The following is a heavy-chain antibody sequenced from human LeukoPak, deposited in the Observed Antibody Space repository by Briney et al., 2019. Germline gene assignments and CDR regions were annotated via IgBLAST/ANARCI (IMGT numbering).Heavy chain of an antibody. D-gene: IGHD3-10*01. Sequence: GGSLRLSCAASGFTFSSYAMHWVRQAPGKGLEWVAVISYDGSNKYYADSVKGRFTISRDNSKNTLYLQMNSLRAEDTAVYYCARDRVGSYYGSGRYYYYGMDVWGQGTTVTVSS. V-gene: IGHV3-30-3*01. CDR2: ISYDGSNK. CDR1: GFTFSSYA. J-gene: IGHJ6*02. CDR3: ARDRVGSYYGSGRYYYYGMDV.